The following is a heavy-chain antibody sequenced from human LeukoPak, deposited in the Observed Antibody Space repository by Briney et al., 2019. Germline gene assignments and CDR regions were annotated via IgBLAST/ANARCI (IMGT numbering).Heavy chain of an antibody. CDR3: ARDPMISHLTGYYDDY. V-gene: IGHV3-48*01. Sequence: PGGSLRLSCAASGFTFRSYSMHWVRQAPGKGLEWVSYISSSSSTIYYADSVKGRFTISRDNAKNSLYLQMNSLRAEDTAVYYCARDPMISHLTGYYDDYWGQGTLVTVSS. D-gene: IGHD3-9*01. J-gene: IGHJ4*02. CDR1: GFTFRSYS. CDR2: ISSSSSTI.